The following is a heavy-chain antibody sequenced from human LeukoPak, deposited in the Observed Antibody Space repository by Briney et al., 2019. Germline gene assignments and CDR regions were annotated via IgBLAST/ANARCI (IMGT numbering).Heavy chain of an antibody. CDR3: ARERGYGSGTFDY. V-gene: IGHV3-11*01. CDR1: GFRFSDYY. J-gene: IGHJ4*02. Sequence: GGSLRLSCAASGFRFSDYYMSWIRQAPGRGLEWVSDISDSSSTIHYADSVNGRFTISRDNAKNSLYLQMNSLRAEDTAVYYCARERGYGSGTFDYWGQGIQVTTSS. D-gene: IGHD3-10*01. CDR2: ISDSSSTI.